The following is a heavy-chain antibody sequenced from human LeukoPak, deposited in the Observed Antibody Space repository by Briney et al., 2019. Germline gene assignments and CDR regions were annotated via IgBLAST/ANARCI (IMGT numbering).Heavy chain of an antibody. V-gene: IGHV4-59*01. CDR1: GDSINSYY. CDR3: ARTGVGNILVGYYSLDY. D-gene: IGHD3-9*01. Sequence: PSETLSLTCTVSGDSINSYYWSWVRQSPGKGMGWIGYIYYTGPTHYNPSLRGRVTISGDTSKNQFSLNGTSGTAADTAMYYCARTGVGNILVGYYSLDYGGQGILVTVST. CDR2: IYYTGPT. J-gene: IGHJ4*02.